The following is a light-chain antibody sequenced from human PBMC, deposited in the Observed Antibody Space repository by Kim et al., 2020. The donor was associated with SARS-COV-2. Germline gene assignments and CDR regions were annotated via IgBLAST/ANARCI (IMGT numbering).Light chain of an antibody. V-gene: IGLV1-51*01. CDR2: DDN. Sequence: GQKVTISCSGTTSNIGDNYVSWYSHLPGTAPKLLISDDNKRPSGIPDRFSGSKSGTSATLGITGLQTGDEADYYCGAWDTSLSAWVFGGGTKLTVL. CDR3: GAWDTSLSAWV. CDR1: TSNIGDNY. J-gene: IGLJ3*02.